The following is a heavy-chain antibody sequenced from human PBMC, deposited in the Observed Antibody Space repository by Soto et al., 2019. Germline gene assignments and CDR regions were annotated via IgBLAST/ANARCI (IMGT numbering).Heavy chain of an antibody. CDR2: ISYDGSNK. Sequence: ALRLSCAASGFTFSSYAMHWVRQAPGKGLEWVAVISYDGSNKYYADSVKGRFTISRDNSKNTLYLQMNSLRAEDTAVYYCARAKTARRSGWYGGFDYWGQGTLVTVSS. V-gene: IGHV3-30-3*01. J-gene: IGHJ4*02. CDR1: GFTFSSYA. D-gene: IGHD6-19*01. CDR3: ARAKTARRSGWYGGFDY.